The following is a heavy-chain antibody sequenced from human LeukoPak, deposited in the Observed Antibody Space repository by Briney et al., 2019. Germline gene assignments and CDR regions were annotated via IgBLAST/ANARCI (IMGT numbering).Heavy chain of an antibody. D-gene: IGHD3-22*01. Sequence: GGSLRLSCAASGFTLSSYAMSWVRQAPGKGLEWVSAISGSGGSTYYADSVKGRFTISRDNSKNTLYLQMNSVRAEDTAVCYGPKPASLYYYDSSDNPHAFDIWGQGTMVTVSS. CDR3: PKPASLYYYDSSDNPHAFDI. CDR1: GFTLSSYA. V-gene: IGHV3-23*01. CDR2: ISGSGGST. J-gene: IGHJ3*02.